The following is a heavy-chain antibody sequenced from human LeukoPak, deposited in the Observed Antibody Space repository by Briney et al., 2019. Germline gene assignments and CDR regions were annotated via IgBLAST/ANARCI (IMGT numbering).Heavy chain of an antibody. D-gene: IGHD2-8*02. CDR2: IGSDGSGT. CDR3: TRVQAGRSGLMDV. CDR1: GFSLSGYW. V-gene: IGHV3-74*03. J-gene: IGHJ6*02. Sequence: PGGSLRLSCAASGFSLSGYWMHWVRQIPGKGLMWVARIGSDGSGTTYADPVKGRFTISRDNSKNTLYLQMNSLGDEDAAVYHCTRVQAGRSGLMDVWGRGTTVTVSS.